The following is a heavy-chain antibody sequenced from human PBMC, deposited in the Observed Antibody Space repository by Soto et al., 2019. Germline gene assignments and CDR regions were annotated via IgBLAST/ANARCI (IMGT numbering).Heavy chain of an antibody. Sequence: SETPAIGCTVSGGSISSGGYYWTWIRQHPGKGLEWIGYIYYSGSTYYNPSLKSRVTISVDTSKNQFSLKLSSVTAADTAVYYCARGSGSSWYENWFDPWGQGTLVTVSS. CDR3: ARGSGSSWYENWFDP. J-gene: IGHJ5*02. CDR1: GGSISSGGYY. D-gene: IGHD6-13*01. CDR2: IYYSGST. V-gene: IGHV4-31*03.